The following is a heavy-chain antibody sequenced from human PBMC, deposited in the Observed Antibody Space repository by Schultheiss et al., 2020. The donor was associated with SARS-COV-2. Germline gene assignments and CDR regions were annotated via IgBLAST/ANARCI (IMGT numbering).Heavy chain of an antibody. CDR3: ARARWLQYYYYYYGMDV. CDR2: ISSSSSYM. D-gene: IGHD5-24*01. Sequence: GGSLRLSCAASGFTLSSYSMNWVRQAPGRGLEWVSSISSSSSYMYYADSVKGRFTISRDNAKNSLYLQMNSLRAEDTAVYYCARARWLQYYYYYYGMDVWGQGTTVTVSS. V-gene: IGHV3-21*01. CDR1: GFTLSSYS. J-gene: IGHJ6*02.